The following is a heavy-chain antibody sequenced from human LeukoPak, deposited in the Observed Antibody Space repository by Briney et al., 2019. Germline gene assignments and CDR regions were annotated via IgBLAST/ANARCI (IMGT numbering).Heavy chain of an antibody. D-gene: IGHD1-26*01. CDR3: ARDGGVGATTPFDY. J-gene: IGHJ4*02. V-gene: IGHV3-33*01. CDR1: GFTFSSYG. Sequence: PGGSLRLSCAASGFTFSSYGMHWVRQAPGKGLEWVAVIWYDGSNKYYADSVKGRFTISRDNSRNTLYLQMNSLRAEDTAVHYCARDGGVGATTPFDYWGQGTLVTVSS. CDR2: IWYDGSNK.